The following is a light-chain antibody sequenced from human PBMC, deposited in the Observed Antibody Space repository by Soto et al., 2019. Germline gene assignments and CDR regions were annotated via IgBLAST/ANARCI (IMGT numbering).Light chain of an antibody. CDR1: QGISSS. V-gene: IGKV1-9*01. CDR2: AAS. J-gene: IGKJ5*01. Sequence: DIQLTQSPSYLSASVGDRVTITCRASQGISSSLAWYQQKPGKAPKLLIYAASTLQSGVPSRVSGSGSGTEFPLTISSPQPEDFATYYSQQLSRYPITFGQGTRLDIK. CDR3: QQLSRYPIT.